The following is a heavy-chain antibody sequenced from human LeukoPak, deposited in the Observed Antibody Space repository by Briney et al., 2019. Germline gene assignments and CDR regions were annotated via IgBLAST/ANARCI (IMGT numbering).Heavy chain of an antibody. CDR1: GGTFSSYA. CDR2: IIPIFGTA. CDR3: ARDGSPITIFEDGMDV. Sequence: GSSVKVSCKASGGTFSSYAISWVRQAPGQGLEWMGGIIPIFGTANYAQKFQGRVTITADESTSTAYMELSSLRSEDTAVYYCARDGSPITIFEDGMDVWGQGTTVTVSS. J-gene: IGHJ6*02. V-gene: IGHV1-69*01. D-gene: IGHD3-3*01.